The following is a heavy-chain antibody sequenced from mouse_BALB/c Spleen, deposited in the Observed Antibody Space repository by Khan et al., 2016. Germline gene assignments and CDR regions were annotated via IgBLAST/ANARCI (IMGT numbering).Heavy chain of an antibody. CDR1: GFTFSSYA. D-gene: IGHD2-14*01. J-gene: IGHJ2*01. Sequence: VQLKESGGGLVKPGGSLKLSCAASGFTFSSYAMSWVRQTPEKRLEWVASISSGGSTYYPDSVKGRFTISRDNARNILYLQMSSLRSEDTAMYYCARSGTYYRYDGDYFDYWGQGTTLTVSS. CDR2: ISSGGST. CDR3: ARSGTYYRYDGDYFDY. V-gene: IGHV5-6-5*01.